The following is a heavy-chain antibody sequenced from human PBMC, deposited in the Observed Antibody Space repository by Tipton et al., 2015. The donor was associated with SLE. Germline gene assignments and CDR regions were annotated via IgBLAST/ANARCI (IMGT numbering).Heavy chain of an antibody. Sequence: TLSLTCTVSGGSISSYYWTWIRQTPGKGLEWIGNVHYSGTTNYNPSLKSRVSISVDMSKNEVSLKLTSVTAGDTAVYYCAREGDGSANYFFYGVNLWGQGTTVTVSS. CDR1: GGSISSYY. D-gene: IGHD5-24*01. V-gene: IGHV4-59*01. CDR2: VHYSGTT. CDR3: AREGDGSANYFFYGVNL. J-gene: IGHJ6*02.